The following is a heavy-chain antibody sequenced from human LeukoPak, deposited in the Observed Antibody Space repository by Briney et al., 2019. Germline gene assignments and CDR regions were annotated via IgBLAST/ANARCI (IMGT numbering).Heavy chain of an antibody. CDR2: INPSGGST. V-gene: IGHV1-46*01. J-gene: IGHJ3*02. CDR1: GYTFTSYY. CDR3: ARDSQHCSSTSCPRGYDAFDI. D-gene: IGHD2-2*01. Sequence: ASVKVSCKASGYTFTSYYMHWVRQAPGQGLEWMGIINPSGGSTSYAQKFQGRVTMTRDMSTSTVYMELSSLRSEDTAVYYCARDSQHCSSTSCPRGYDAFDIWGQGTMVTVSS.